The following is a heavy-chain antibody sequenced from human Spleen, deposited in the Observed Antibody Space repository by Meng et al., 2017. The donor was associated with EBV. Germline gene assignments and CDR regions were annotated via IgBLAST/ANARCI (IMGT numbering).Heavy chain of an antibody. CDR1: GFSLTTDGVG. V-gene: IGHV2-5*02. D-gene: IGHD3-3*01. CDR3: AHWSGWMIPYDT. J-gene: IGHJ5*02. Sequence: QITLKESGPTLVKPPQPLTLTCTFSGFSLTTDGVGVRWLRPPPGKALEWLGVVYWDDDKRYSPSLKRRLTIPKDTSKNQVILTMTNMDPVDTATYYCAHWSGWMIPYDTWGQGILVTVSS. CDR2: VYWDDDK.